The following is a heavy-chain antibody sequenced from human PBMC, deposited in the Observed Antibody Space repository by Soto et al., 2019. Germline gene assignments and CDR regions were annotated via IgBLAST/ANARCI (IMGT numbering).Heavy chain of an antibody. CDR2: IHPSGDT. J-gene: IGHJ1*01. Sequence: QVQLVQSGAELKKPGASVKVACKASGYKFTTYFIHWVLQAPGQGLEWMGMIHPSGDTGYAQIFRRRVSMTIDTSTATACMELRNLSSEDTAVYFSVRGYCATSPCSGDFQFCGQVTLVTLSS. D-gene: IGHD2-15*01. V-gene: IGHV1-46*01. CDR3: VRGYCATSPCSGDFQF. CDR1: GYKFTTYF.